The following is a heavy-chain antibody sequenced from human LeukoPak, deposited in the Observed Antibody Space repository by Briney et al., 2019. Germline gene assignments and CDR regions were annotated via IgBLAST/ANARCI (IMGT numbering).Heavy chain of an antibody. CDR1: GSTLTELS. D-gene: IGHD4-11*01. J-gene: IGHJ4*02. CDR3: ATGSNYRPDY. Sequence: ASVKVSCKVSGSTLTELSMHWVRQAPGKGLEWWGGFDPEDGETIYAKKFQGRVTMTEDTSTDTAYMELSSLRSEDTAVYYCATGSNYRPDYWGQGTLVTVSS. V-gene: IGHV1-24*01. CDR2: FDPEDGET.